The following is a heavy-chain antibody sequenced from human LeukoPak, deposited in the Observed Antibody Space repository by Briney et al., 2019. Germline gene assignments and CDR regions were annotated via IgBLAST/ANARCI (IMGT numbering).Heavy chain of an antibody. D-gene: IGHD2-15*01. CDR3: ARHNVHSSGGRCYPNWFDP. J-gene: IGHJ5*02. V-gene: IGHV4-59*08. CDR2: IYSSGGT. CDR1: GGSIISYY. Sequence: SETLSLTCTVSGGSIISYYWDWIRQPPGKGLEWIGYIYSSGGTNYSPSLKSRVTISVGTSKNQFSLRLRSVTAADTARYYCARHNVHSSGGRCYPNWFDPWGQGTLVTVSS.